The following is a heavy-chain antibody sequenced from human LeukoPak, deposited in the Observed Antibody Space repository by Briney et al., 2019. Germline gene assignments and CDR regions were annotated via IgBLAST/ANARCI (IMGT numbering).Heavy chain of an antibody. CDR3: ARGRYDSSGYYYHY. J-gene: IGHJ4*02. CDR1: GGSISSYY. CDR2: IYYSGGT. Sequence: PSETLSLTCTVSGGSISSYYWSWIRQPPGKGLEWIGYIYYSGGTNYNPSLKSRVTISVDTSKNQFSLKLSSVTAADTAVYYCARGRYDSSGYYYHYWGQGTLVTVSS. V-gene: IGHV4-59*01. D-gene: IGHD3-22*01.